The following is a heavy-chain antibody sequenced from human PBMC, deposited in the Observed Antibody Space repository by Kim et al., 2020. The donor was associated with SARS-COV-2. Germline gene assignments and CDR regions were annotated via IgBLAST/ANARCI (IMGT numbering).Heavy chain of an antibody. V-gene: IGHV3-23*01. D-gene: IGHD5-18*01. Sequence: YYADSVKGRFTISRDNSKNTLYLQMNSLRAEDTAVYYCATDSYGSYYFDYWGQGTLVTVSS. J-gene: IGHJ4*02. CDR3: ATDSYGSYYFDY.